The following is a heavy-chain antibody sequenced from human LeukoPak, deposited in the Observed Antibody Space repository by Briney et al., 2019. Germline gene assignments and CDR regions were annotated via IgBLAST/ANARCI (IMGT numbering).Heavy chain of an antibody. V-gene: IGHV3-21*06. J-gene: IGHJ3*01. Sequence: GGSLRLSCVASGFTFNTYSMNWVRQAPGKGLEWVASIIGSGSEMFYADSLKGRFTISRDNSKNSLYLQMNSLRVEDTAVYYCAKVQSDIVGAMFFSFDVWGQGTMVSVSS. CDR2: IIGSGSEM. CDR3: AKVQSDIVGAMFFSFDV. CDR1: GFTFNTYS. D-gene: IGHD1-26*01.